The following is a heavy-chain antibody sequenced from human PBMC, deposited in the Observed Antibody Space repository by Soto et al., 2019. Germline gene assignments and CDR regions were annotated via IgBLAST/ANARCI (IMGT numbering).Heavy chain of an antibody. CDR3: AKDPSSGFAMENYFDY. CDR2: IRGSSTST. D-gene: IGHD3-10*01. V-gene: IGHV3-23*01. Sequence: EVQLSGSGGGLVQPGGSLRLSCAASGFTFSSYAMSWVRQAPGKGLEWVSAIRGSSTSTYYADSVKGRFTISRDNSKNTLYLQMNSLRAEDTAVYYCAKDPSSGFAMENYFDYWGQGNLVTVSS. J-gene: IGHJ4*02. CDR1: GFTFSSYA.